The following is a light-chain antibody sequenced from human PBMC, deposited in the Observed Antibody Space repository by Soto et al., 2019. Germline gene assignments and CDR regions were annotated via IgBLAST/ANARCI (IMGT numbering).Light chain of an antibody. Sequence: DIQMTQSPSTLSASVGDRVTITCRASQSISSWLAWYQQKPGTAPKLLIYEASTLESGVPSRFSGSRSGTEFTLTVSSLQPDDLATYYCQQYNDSFPYTFGQGTKLEIK. CDR2: EAS. V-gene: IGKV1-5*03. CDR3: QQYNDSFPYT. CDR1: QSISSW. J-gene: IGKJ2*01.